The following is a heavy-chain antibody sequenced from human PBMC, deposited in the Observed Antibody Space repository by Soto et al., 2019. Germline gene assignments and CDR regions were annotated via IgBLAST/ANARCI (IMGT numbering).Heavy chain of an antibody. CDR1: GGSISSGDNY. Sequence: QVQLQESGPGLVKPSQTLSLTCTVSGGSISSGDNYWSWIRQPPGKGLEWIGYIHYSGGTNYNPSPKRRITIXVDXSXIQFSLKLSSVTAAGTAVYYCARDRLATVVDWYFDLWGRGTLVTVSS. V-gene: IGHV4-30-4*01. CDR3: ARDRLATVVDWYFDL. D-gene: IGHD4-17*01. J-gene: IGHJ2*01. CDR2: IHYSGGT.